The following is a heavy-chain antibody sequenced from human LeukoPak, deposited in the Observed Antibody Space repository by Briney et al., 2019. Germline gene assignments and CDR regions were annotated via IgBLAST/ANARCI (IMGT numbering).Heavy chain of an antibody. D-gene: IGHD1-26*01. CDR3: AREKQSGGTPFDY. Sequence: GGTLRLSCAASGFIFSSYAMSWVRLAPGKGLEWVSTISHVVGSTYYADSVKGRFTISRDTSKNTVYLQMNSLRDEDTAVYYCAREKQSGGTPFDYWGQGSLVTVSS. J-gene: IGHJ4*02. CDR1: GFIFSSYA. V-gene: IGHV3-23*01. CDR2: ISHVVGST.